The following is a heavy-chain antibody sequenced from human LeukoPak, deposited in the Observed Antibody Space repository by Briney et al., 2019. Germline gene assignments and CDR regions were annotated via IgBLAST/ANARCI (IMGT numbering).Heavy chain of an antibody. CDR2: IYYSGST. CDR3: ASSKAVHYDILTGYFPPLDY. J-gene: IGHJ4*02. Sequence: DPSETLSLTCTASGGSISSYYWSWIRQPPGKGLEWIGYIYYSGSTNYNPSLKSRVTISVDTSKNQFSLKLSSVTAADTAVYYCASSKAVHYDILTGYFPPLDYWGQGTLVTVSS. CDR1: GGSISSYY. D-gene: IGHD3-9*01. V-gene: IGHV4-59*01.